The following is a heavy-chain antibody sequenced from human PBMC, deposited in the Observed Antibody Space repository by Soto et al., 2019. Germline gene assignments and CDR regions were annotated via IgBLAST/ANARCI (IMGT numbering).Heavy chain of an antibody. J-gene: IGHJ6*02. V-gene: IGHV3-48*03. CDR1: GFTFSNYE. Sequence: GGSLRLSCAASGFTFSNYEMDWVRQAPGKGLEWLSYISTTGGTRYHADSVKGRFTISRDNANNLLYLQMNSLRAEDTAVYYYARERGGGYLSYGIDVWGQGPSVTAP. CDR2: ISTTGGTR. CDR3: ARERGGGYLSYGIDV. D-gene: IGHD3-22*01.